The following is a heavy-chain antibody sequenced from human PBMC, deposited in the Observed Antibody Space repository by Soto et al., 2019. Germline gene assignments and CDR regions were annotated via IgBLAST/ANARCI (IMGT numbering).Heavy chain of an antibody. J-gene: IGHJ4*02. CDR2: LVPVFGTA. Sequence: QVQLVQSGAEVKKPGSSVKVSCKASGGTFSSLAISWVRQAPGQGLEWMGGLVPVFGTANYAQKFQDRVTITADKSTSTSYMELSSLRSEDTAVYYCARSPGVFDYWGQGTLVTLSS. CDR3: ARSPGVFDY. D-gene: IGHD3-10*01. CDR1: GGTFSSLA. V-gene: IGHV1-69*06.